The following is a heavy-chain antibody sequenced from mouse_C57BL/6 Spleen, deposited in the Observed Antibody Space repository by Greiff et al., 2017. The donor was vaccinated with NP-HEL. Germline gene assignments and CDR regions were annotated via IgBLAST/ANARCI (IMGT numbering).Heavy chain of an antibody. CDR3: AIFITTVVATNYFDY. Sequence: VQLQQSGAELVKPGASVKMSCKASGYTFTSYWITWVKQRPGQGLEWIGDIYPGSGSTNYNEKFKSKATLTVDTSSSTAYMQLSSLTSEDSAVYYCAIFITTVVATNYFDYWGQGTTLTVSS. CDR1: GYTFTSYW. V-gene: IGHV1-55*01. J-gene: IGHJ2*01. CDR2: IYPGSGST. D-gene: IGHD1-1*01.